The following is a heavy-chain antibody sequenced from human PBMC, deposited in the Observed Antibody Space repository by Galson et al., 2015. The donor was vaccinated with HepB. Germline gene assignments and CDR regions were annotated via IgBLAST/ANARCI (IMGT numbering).Heavy chain of an antibody. D-gene: IGHD2-2*01. CDR2: IRFDGSSK. Sequence: SLRLSCAASGFKFNMYGMQWVRQAPGKGLEWVAFIRFDGSSKFYGDSVKGRFTISRDNSQNTLYLQMNSLRVEDTALYYCAKDLKEVGNDGSDIWGQGTMVTVSS. V-gene: IGHV3-30*02. CDR3: AKDLKEVGNDGSDI. J-gene: IGHJ3*02. CDR1: GFKFNMYG.